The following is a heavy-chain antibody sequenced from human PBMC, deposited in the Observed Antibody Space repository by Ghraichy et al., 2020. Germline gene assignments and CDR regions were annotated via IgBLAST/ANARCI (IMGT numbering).Heavy chain of an antibody. V-gene: IGHV4-59*01. Sequence: SETLSLTCTVSGGSISSYYWSWIRQPPGKGLEWIGYIYYSGSTNYNPSLKSRVTISVDTSKNQFSLKLSSVTAADTAVYYCVRVGDYVWGSYRLNWFDPWGQGTLVTVSS. CDR1: GGSISSYY. J-gene: IGHJ5*02. CDR3: VRVGDYVWGSYRLNWFDP. CDR2: IYYSGST. D-gene: IGHD3-16*02.